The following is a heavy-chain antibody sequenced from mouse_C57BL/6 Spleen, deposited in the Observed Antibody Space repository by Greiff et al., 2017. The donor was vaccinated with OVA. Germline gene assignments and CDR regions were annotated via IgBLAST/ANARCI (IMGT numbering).Heavy chain of an antibody. J-gene: IGHJ1*03. Sequence: DVKLVESGGDLVKPGGSLKLSCAASGFTFSSYGMSWVRQTPDKRLEWVATISSGGSYTYYPDSVKGRFTISRDNAKNTLYLQMSSLKSEDTAMYYCARQVDTTAPSYWYFDVWGTGTTVTVSS. D-gene: IGHD1-2*01. CDR3: ARQVDTTAPSYWYFDV. V-gene: IGHV5-6*02. CDR2: ISSGGSYT. CDR1: GFTFSSYG.